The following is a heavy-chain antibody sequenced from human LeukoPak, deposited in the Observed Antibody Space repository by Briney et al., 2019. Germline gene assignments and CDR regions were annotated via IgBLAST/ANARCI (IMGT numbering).Heavy chain of an antibody. CDR1: GFTFSSYS. D-gene: IGHD4-17*01. CDR3: ARNPFGDHDY. Sequence: PGGSLRLSCAASGFTFSSYSMIWVRQAPGKGLEWVSYISSSSSTIYYADSVKGRFTISRDNAKNSLYLQMNSLRAEDTAVYFCARNPFGDHDYWGQGTLVTVSS. J-gene: IGHJ4*02. V-gene: IGHV3-48*04. CDR2: ISSSSSTI.